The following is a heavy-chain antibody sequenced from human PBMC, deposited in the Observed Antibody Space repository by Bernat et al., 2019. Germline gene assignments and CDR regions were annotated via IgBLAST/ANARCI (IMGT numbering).Heavy chain of an antibody. CDR2: ISGSGGST. Sequence: EVQLLESGGGLVQPGGSLRLSCAASGFTFSSYAMSWVRQAPGKGLEWVSAISGSGGSTYSADSVKGRFTISRDNSKNTLYLQMNSLRAEDTAVYYCAKTYYDYIWGSYRSNWFDPWGQGTLVTVSS. D-gene: IGHD3-16*02. CDR3: AKTYYDYIWGSYRSNWFDP. CDR1: GFTFSSYA. J-gene: IGHJ5*02. V-gene: IGHV3-23*01.